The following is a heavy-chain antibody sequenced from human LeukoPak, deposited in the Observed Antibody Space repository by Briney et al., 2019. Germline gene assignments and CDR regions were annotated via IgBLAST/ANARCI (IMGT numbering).Heavy chain of an antibody. V-gene: IGHV5-51*01. CDR2: IYPGDSDT. CDR1: GYSFTSYW. D-gene: IGHD6-13*01. Sequence: GESLKISCKGSGYSFTSYWIGWVRQMPGKGLEWMGIIYPGDSDTRYSPSFQGQVTISADKSISTAYLQWSSLKASDTAMYYCARLRSIAAAGTAFDYWGQGTLVTVSS. J-gene: IGHJ4*02. CDR3: ARLRSIAAAGTAFDY.